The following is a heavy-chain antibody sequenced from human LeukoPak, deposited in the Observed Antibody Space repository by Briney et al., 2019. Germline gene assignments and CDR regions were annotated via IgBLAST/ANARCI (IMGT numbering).Heavy chain of an antibody. CDR2: INHSGST. CDR1: GGSISSYY. J-gene: IGHJ4*02. D-gene: IGHD3-10*01. CDR3: ARGRGILWFGELLYDY. Sequence: PSETLSLTCTVSGGSISSYYWSWIRQPPGKGLEWIGEINHSGSTNYNPSLKSRVTISVDTSKNQFSLKLSSVTAADTAVYYCARGRGILWFGELLYDYWGQGTLVTVSS. V-gene: IGHV4-34*01.